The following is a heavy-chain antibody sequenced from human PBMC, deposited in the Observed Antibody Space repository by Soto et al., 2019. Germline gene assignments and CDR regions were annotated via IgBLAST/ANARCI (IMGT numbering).Heavy chain of an antibody. V-gene: IGHV3-23*01. J-gene: IGHJ2*01. CDR2: ISGSGGST. CDR1: GFTFSSYA. CDR3: AKVEMATALWYFDL. D-gene: IGHD5-12*01. Sequence: PGESLTISCAASGFTFSSYAMSWVRQAPGKGLEWVSAISGSGGSTYYADSVKGRFTISRDNSKNTLYLQMNSLRAEDTAVYYCAKVEMATALWYFDLWGRGTLVTVSS.